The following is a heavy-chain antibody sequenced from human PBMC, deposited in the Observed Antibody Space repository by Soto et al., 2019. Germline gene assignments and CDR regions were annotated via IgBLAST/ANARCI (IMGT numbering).Heavy chain of an antibody. CDR1: GYTLTELS. Sequence: QVQLVQSGAEVKKPGASVKVSCKVSGYTLTELSMHWVRQAHGKVLEWMGGFDPEDGETIYAQKFQSRVTMTEDTSTDTAYMELSSLRSEDTAVYYCSTVDSSGYDRYYGMDVWGQGTTVTVSS. D-gene: IGHD5-12*01. CDR3: STVDSSGYDRYYGMDV. CDR2: FDPEDGET. J-gene: IGHJ6*02. V-gene: IGHV1-24*01.